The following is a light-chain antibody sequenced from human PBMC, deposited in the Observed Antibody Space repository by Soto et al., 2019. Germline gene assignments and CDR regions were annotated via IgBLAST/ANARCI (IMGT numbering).Light chain of an antibody. Sequence: EIVLTQSPGTLSLSPGERATLSCRASQSISGSHLAWYQQKPGQAHRLLIYGASTRATGIPDRFSGSGSGTDFTLTTSRVEPEDFAVYYCQQYGASPLTVGQGTKVDIK. V-gene: IGKV3-20*01. CDR1: QSISGSH. J-gene: IGKJ1*01. CDR3: QQYGASPLT. CDR2: GAS.